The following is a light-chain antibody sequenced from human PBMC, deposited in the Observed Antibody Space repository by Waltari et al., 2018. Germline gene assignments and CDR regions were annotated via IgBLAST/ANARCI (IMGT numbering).Light chain of an antibody. CDR1: QSISSY. J-gene: IGKJ3*01. CDR2: AAS. CDR3: QQSYSTPRFT. V-gene: IGKV1-39*01. Sequence: DIQMTQSPYSLSASVGDRVTITCRASQSISSYLTWYQQKPGNAPKLLIYAASSLQSGVPSRFSGSGSGTDFTLTISSLQPEDFGTYYCQQSYSTPRFTFGPGTKVEIK.